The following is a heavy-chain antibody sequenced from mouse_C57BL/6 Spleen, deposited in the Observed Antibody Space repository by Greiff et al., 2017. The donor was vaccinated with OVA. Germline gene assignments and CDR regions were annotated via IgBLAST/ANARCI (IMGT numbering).Heavy chain of an antibody. V-gene: IGHV1-81*01. D-gene: IGHD3-2*02. J-gene: IGHJ2*01. CDR3: ARGAQATGY. CDR1: GYTFTSYG. CDR2: IYPRSGNT. Sequence: QVQLQQSGAELARPGASVKLSCKASGYTFTSYGISWVKQRTGQGLEWIGEIYPRSGNTYYNEKFKGKATLTADKSSSTAYMELRRLTSEDSAVYFCARGAQATGYWGQGTTLTVSS.